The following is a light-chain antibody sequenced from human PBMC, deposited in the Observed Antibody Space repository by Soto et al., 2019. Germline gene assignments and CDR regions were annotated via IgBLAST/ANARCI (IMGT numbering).Light chain of an antibody. J-gene: IGKJ1*01. V-gene: IGKV1-39*01. CDR2: AAS. CDR1: QAISNS. Sequence: DSQMTPSPSSMFASMGDRVGITCGASQAISNSLAWYQQKPWKAPKLLIYAASSLQSGVPSRFRGSGSGTEFTLTISSLQPEDFATYYWQQSYSTPWTFGQGTKVDIK. CDR3: QQSYSTPWT.